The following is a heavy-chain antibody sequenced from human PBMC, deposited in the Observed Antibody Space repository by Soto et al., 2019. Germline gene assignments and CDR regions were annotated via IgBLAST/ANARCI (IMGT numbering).Heavy chain of an antibody. CDR2: MYYSGST. V-gene: IGHV4-59*01. D-gene: IGHD6-19*01. CDR3: ARDRIAVAGTDYYGMDV. Sequence: SETLSLTCTVSGGSISSYYWSWIRQPPGKGLEWIGYMYYSGSTKYNPSLKSRVTISVDTSKNQFSLQLSSVTAADTAVYYCARDRIAVAGTDYYGMDVWGQGTTVTVSS. CDR1: GGSISSYY. J-gene: IGHJ6*02.